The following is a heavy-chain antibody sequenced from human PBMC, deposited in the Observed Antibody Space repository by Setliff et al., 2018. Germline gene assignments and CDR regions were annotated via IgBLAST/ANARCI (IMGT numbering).Heavy chain of an antibody. D-gene: IGHD5-18*01. CDR1: GESFSNNY. V-gene: IGHV4-34*01. CDR3: VRDRTAYSYGLDV. CDR2: SNHGGST. J-gene: IGHJ6*02. Sequence: SETLSLTCSVYGESFSNNYWSWIRQSPGRGLEWIGESNHGGSTSYNPSLKSRLTMSVDTSKNQFSLKLTPVTAADSAVYYCVRDRTAYSYGLDVWGQGTTVTVSS.